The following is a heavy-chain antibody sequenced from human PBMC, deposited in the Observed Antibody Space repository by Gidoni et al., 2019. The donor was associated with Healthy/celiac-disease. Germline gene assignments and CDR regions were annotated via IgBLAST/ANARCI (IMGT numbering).Heavy chain of an antibody. D-gene: IGHD3-22*01. CDR1: GGSFSGYY. J-gene: IGHJ2*01. CDR2: INQSGST. V-gene: IGHV4-34*01. CDR3: ARGGVTMIVVASSFRYFDL. Sequence: QVQLQQWGAGLLKPSETLSLTCAVYGGSFSGYYWSWIRQPPGKGLEWIGEINQSGSTNYNPSLKSRVTISVDTSKNQFSLKLSSVTAADTAVYYCARGGVTMIVVASSFRYFDLWGRGTLVTVSS.